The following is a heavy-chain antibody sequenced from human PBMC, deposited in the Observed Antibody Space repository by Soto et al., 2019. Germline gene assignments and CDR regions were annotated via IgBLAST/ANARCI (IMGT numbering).Heavy chain of an antibody. Sequence: QVQLVESGGGVVQPGRSLRLSCAASGFTFSSYAMHWVRQAPGKGLEWVAVISYDGSNKYYADSVKGRFTISRDNSKNTLYLQMNSLRSEDTAVYYCARDEGYYDFWSGYPKINWFDPWGQGTLVTVSS. CDR3: ARDEGYYDFWSGYPKINWFDP. CDR1: GFTFSSYA. V-gene: IGHV3-30-3*01. D-gene: IGHD3-3*01. CDR2: ISYDGSNK. J-gene: IGHJ5*02.